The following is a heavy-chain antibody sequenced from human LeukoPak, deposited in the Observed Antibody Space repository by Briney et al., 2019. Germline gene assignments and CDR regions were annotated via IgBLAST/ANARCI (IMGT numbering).Heavy chain of an antibody. Sequence: ASVKVSCKASGYTFTGYYMHWVRQAPGQGLEWMGWINPNSGGTNYAQKIQGRVTMTRDTSISTAYMELSRLRSDDTAVYYCARDIVYGSGSYYNWGQGTLVTVSS. D-gene: IGHD3-10*01. CDR2: INPNSGGT. V-gene: IGHV1-2*02. J-gene: IGHJ4*02. CDR1: GYTFTGYY. CDR3: ARDIVYGSGSYYN.